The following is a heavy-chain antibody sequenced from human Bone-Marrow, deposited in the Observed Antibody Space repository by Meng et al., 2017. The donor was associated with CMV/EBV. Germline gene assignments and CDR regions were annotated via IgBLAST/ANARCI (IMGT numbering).Heavy chain of an antibody. Sequence: LSLTCAASGFTFSSYAMHWVRQAPGKGLEWVAVISYDGSNKYYADSVKGRFTISRDNSKNTLYLQMNSLRAEDTAVYYCARVMTRSGYCSSTSCYKLPANNWFDPWGQGTLVTVSS. CDR3: ARVMTRSGYCSSTSCYKLPANNWFDP. D-gene: IGHD2-2*02. CDR2: ISYDGSNK. CDR1: GFTFSSYA. V-gene: IGHV3-30-3*01. J-gene: IGHJ5*02.